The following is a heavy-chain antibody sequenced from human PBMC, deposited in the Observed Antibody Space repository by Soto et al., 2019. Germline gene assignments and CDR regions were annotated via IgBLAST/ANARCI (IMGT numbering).Heavy chain of an antibody. CDR3: VRVNYFDNSASSLDAFDI. V-gene: IGHV3-72*01. Sequence: GGSLRLSCAASGFTFSDHFVDWGREAPGKGLEWVGRIRNRAKSYTTQYAASVKGIFTISRNYSQKSLYLQMHSLGTGDTALYSCVRVNYFDNSASSLDAFDIWGQGTMVTVSS. CDR2: IRNRAKSYTT. D-gene: IGHD3-22*01. CDR1: GFTFSDHF. J-gene: IGHJ3*02.